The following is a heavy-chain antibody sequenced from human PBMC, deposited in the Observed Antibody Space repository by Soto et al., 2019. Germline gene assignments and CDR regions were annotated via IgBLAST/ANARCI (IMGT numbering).Heavy chain of an antibody. D-gene: IGHD2-15*01. CDR1: GFTVSSNY. V-gene: IGHV3-53*04. CDR2: IYSGGST. CDR3: ARAPGYCSGGSCYSPSFYFDY. Sequence: GGSLRLSCAASGFTVSSNYMSWVRQAPGKGLEWVSVIYSGGSTYYADSVKGRFTISRHNSKNTLYLQMNSLRAEDTAVYYCARAPGYCSGGSCYSPSFYFDYWGQGTLVTVSS. J-gene: IGHJ4*02.